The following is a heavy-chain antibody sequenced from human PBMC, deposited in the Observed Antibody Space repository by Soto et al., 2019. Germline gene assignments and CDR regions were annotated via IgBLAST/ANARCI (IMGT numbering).Heavy chain of an antibody. Sequence: GGSLRLSCAASGFTFSSYGMHWVRQAPGKGLEWVAVIWYDGSNKYYADSVKGRFTISRDNSKNTLYLQMNSLRAEDTAVYYCARWLNYYDSSGYYYWGQGTLVTVSS. CDR3: ARWLNYYDSSGYYY. CDR2: IWYDGSNK. V-gene: IGHV3-33*01. D-gene: IGHD3-22*01. J-gene: IGHJ4*02. CDR1: GFTFSSYG.